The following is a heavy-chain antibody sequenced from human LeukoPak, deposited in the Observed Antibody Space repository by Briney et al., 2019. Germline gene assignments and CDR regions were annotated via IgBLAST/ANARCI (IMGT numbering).Heavy chain of an antibody. D-gene: IGHD3-22*01. V-gene: IGHV4-39*01. J-gene: IGHJ4*02. CDR3: ARRANYDSSNSIDY. CDR1: GGSISSSSYY. CDR2: IYYSGST. Sequence: TSETLSLTCTVSGGSISSSSYYWGRIRQPPGKGLERIGSIYYSGSTYYNPSLKSRVTISVDTSKNQFSLKLSSVTAADTAVYYCARRANYDSSNSIDYWGQGTLVTVSS.